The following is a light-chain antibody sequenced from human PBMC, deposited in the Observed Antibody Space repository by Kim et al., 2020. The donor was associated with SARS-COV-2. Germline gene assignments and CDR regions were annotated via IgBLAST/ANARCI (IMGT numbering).Light chain of an antibody. J-gene: IGLJ3*02. Sequence: QSVLTQPPSVSGPPGQWVTISCSGSSSNIGSNIVNWFQQLPGTAPQLLIYTNTKRPSGVPDRFSGSKSGTSASLAISGLQSEDEADYYCASWDDRLNGMVFDGGTQLTVL. CDR1: SSNIGSNI. CDR2: TNT. V-gene: IGLV1-44*01. CDR3: ASWDDRLNGMV.